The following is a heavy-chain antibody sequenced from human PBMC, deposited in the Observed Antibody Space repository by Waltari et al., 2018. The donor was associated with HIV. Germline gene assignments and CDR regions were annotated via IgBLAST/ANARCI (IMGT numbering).Heavy chain of an antibody. V-gene: IGHV3-48*02. D-gene: IGHD2-2*02. CDR2: ISSSSSTI. CDR3: ANFDYTDY. Sequence: EVHLVESGGGLVQPGGSLRLSCVASGFVFGSESMNWVRRATGKGLEWISYISSSSSTIYYTDSVKGRFTISRDNAKNLLSLQMNGLRDEDTAVYYCANFDYTDYWGQGTLVTVSS. CDR1: GFVFGSES. J-gene: IGHJ4*02.